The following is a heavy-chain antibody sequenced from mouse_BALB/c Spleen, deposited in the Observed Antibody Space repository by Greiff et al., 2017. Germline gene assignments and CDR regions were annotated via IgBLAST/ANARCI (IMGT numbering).Heavy chain of an antibody. V-gene: IGHV7-3*02. CDR1: GFTFTDYY. D-gene: IGHD1-2*01. CDR2: IRNKANGYTT. Sequence: EVQRVESGGGLVQPGGSLRLSCATSGFTFTDYYMSWVRQPPGKALEWLGFIRNKANGYTTEYSASVKGRFTISRDNSQSILYLQMNTLRAEDSATYYCANLRLRWYFDVWGAGTTVTVSS. J-gene: IGHJ1*01. CDR3: ANLRLRWYFDV.